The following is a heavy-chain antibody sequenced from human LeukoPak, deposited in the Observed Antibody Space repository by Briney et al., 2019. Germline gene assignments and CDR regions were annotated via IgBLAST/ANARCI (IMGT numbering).Heavy chain of an antibody. Sequence: GASVKVSCKASGGTFSSYAISWVRQAPGQGLEWMGGIIPIFDTANYAQKFQGRVTITRNTSISTAYMELSSLRSEDTAVYYCARGSGSGWIYYYYYYMDVWGKGTTVTVSS. CDR2: IIPIFDTA. V-gene: IGHV1-69*05. J-gene: IGHJ6*03. D-gene: IGHD6-19*01. CDR1: GGTFSSYA. CDR3: ARGSGSGWIYYYYYYMDV.